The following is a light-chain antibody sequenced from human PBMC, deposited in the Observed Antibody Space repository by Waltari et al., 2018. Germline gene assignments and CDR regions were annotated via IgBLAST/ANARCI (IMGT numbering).Light chain of an antibody. CDR1: QSLLHRNVNNY. CDR2: LGS. J-gene: IGKJ1*01. Sequence: VVTQSPLPLPVTPGEPASISCRSSQSLLHRNVNNYLDWYLQRPGQSPQLLIYLGSNRASGGPDRFSGSGSGTDFTLRISRVEAEDVGVYYCMQSLQALWTFGPGTKLEI. CDR3: MQSLQALWT. V-gene: IGKV2-28*01.